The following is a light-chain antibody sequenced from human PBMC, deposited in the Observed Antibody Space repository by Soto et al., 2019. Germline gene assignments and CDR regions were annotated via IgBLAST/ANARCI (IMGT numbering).Light chain of an antibody. J-gene: IGLJ2*01. Sequence: QSVLTQPLSASGTPGQRVTISCSGSTSNIGSNTVNWYQQLPGTAPKLLIYNDNQRPSGVPDRFSGSKSGTSASLAISGLQSEDEADYYCAAWDDSLNGVVFGGGTKVTVL. CDR3: AAWDDSLNGVV. CDR1: TSNIGSNT. CDR2: NDN. V-gene: IGLV1-44*01.